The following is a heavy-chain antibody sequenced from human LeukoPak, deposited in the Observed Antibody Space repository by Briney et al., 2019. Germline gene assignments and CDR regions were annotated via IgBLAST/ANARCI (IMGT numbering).Heavy chain of an antibody. J-gene: IGHJ4*02. CDR2: TSNDENIK. CDR1: GFTFNSYT. Sequence: PGGSLRLSCAASGFTFNSYTMFWVRQAPGKGLEWVAVTSNDENIKYYADSVKGRFTISRDNSRDTLFLEMSSLRVEDTAVYYCARDPILGPPDYFNYWGRETRVPVSS. CDR3: ARDPILGPPDYFNY. D-gene: IGHD7-27*01. V-gene: IGHV3-30-3*01.